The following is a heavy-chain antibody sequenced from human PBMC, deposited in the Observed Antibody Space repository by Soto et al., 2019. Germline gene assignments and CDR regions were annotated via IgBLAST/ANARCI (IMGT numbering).Heavy chain of an antibody. D-gene: IGHD2-21*01. CDR1: GFTFSSYA. CDR3: AKVGPRGGGEGY. J-gene: IGHJ4*02. V-gene: IGHV3-23*01. CDR2: ISGSGGST. Sequence: EVQLLESGGGLVQPGGSLRLSCAASGFTFSSYAMSWVRQAPGKGLEWVSAISGSGGSTYYADSVKGRFTISRDNSKSTLYLQMNSLRAEDTAVYYGAKVGPRGGGEGYWGQGTLVTVSS.